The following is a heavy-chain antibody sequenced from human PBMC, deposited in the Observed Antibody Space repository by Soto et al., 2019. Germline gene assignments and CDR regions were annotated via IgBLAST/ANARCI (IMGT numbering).Heavy chain of an antibody. CDR2: IYYSWST. CDR1: GGSISSGGYY. J-gene: IGHJ5*02. CDR3: ARGSEYQLLFYWFDP. V-gene: IGHV4-31*03. D-gene: IGHD2-2*01. Sequence: QVQLQESGPGLVKPSQTRSLTCTVSGGSISSGGYYWSWIRQHPGKGLEWIGYIYYSWSTYYNPSLKSRVTLSVDTSKNQFSLKLSSVTAADTAVYYCARGSEYQLLFYWFDPWGQGTLVTVS.